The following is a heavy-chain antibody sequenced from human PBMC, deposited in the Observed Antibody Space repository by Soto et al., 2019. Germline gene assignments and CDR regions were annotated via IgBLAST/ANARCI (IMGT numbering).Heavy chain of an antibody. CDR1: GGTFSSYA. J-gene: IGHJ6*02. CDR3: ASLADEMATTQCDDYYYGMHV. CDR2: IIPIFGTA. D-gene: IGHD5-12*01. V-gene: IGHV1-69*01. Sequence: QVQLVQSGAEVQKPGSSVKVSCKASGGTFSSYAISWVRQAPGQGLEWMGGIIPIFGTANYAQKFQGRVTIPADESTSTAYMEFSSRRSEDTFVYYFASLADEMATTQCDDYYYGMHVWGQGTTVTVSS.